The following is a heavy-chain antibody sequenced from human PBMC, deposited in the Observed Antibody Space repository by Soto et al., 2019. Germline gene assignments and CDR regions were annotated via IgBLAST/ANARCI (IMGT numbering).Heavy chain of an antibody. D-gene: IGHD4-17*01. Sequence: QVQLVQSGAEVKKPGASVKVSCKASGYTFTSYGISWVRQAPGQGLEWMGWISAYNGNTNYAQKLQGRVTMTTDTSTSTAYMELRSLRSDDTAVYYCARIAPPLRLLYYYDYMDVWGKGTTVTVSS. CDR1: GYTFTSYG. CDR3: ARIAPPLRLLYYYDYMDV. J-gene: IGHJ6*03. V-gene: IGHV1-18*01. CDR2: ISAYNGNT.